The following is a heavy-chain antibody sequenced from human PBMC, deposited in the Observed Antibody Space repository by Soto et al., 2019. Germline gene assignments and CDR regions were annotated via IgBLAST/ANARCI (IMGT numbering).Heavy chain of an antibody. CDR1: GFAFNNYG. CDR3: AREPSITIPAVADF. J-gene: IGHJ1*01. CDR2: ISKSDYT. Sequence: GGSLRRSCTVAGFAFNNYGIKCVGQAAGKVLELFSSISKSDYTYYSDSVKGRFTISRDNSKKSVSLQMNTLRVEDTAVYYCAREPSITIPAVADFGGQSNRVTVSS. D-gene: IGHD6-25*01. V-gene: IGHV3-21*01.